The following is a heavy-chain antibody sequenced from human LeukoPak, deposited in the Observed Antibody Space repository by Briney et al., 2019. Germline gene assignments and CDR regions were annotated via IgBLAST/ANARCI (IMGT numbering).Heavy chain of an antibody. CDR1: GGSISSYY. D-gene: IGHD6-19*01. V-gene: IGHV4-59*08. J-gene: IGHJ4*02. CDR3: ATLSSGARLYYFDY. Sequence: PSETLSLTCTVSGGSISSYYWSWIRQPPGKGLEWIGYIYYSGSTNYNPSLKSRVTISVDTSKNQFSLKLSSVTAADTAVYYCATLSSGARLYYFDYWGQGTLVTVSS. CDR2: IYYSGST.